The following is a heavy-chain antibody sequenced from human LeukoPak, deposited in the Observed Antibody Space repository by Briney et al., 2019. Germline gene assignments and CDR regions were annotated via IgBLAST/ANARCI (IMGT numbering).Heavy chain of an antibody. CDR1: GFTFDDYA. D-gene: IGHD2-15*01. Sequence: AGGSLRLSCAASGFTFDDYAMHWVRQAPGKGLEWVSLISGDGGGTYYADSVKGRFTISRDNSKNSLYLQMNSLRTEDTALYYCAAFPHIVVLVAALAEYFQHWGQGTLVTVSS. CDR3: AAFPHIVVLVAALAEYFQH. CDR2: ISGDGGGT. J-gene: IGHJ1*01. V-gene: IGHV3-43*02.